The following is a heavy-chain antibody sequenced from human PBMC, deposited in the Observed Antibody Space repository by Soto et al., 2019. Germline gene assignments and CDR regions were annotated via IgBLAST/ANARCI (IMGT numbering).Heavy chain of an antibody. V-gene: IGHV1-69*08. J-gene: IGHJ4*02. CDR3: VADYGASVPNRFDF. CDR1: GGTFNNYS. D-gene: IGHD3-10*01. Sequence: QVQLVQSGAEVKKPGSSVKVSCKLSGGTFNNYSINWVRQVPGEGLEWMGRDIPILGATYYTQRLQVRITITADKATNTAYMELRSPRSEDTSFYYCVADYGASVPNRFDFWGQGTLVTVSS. CDR2: DIPILGAT.